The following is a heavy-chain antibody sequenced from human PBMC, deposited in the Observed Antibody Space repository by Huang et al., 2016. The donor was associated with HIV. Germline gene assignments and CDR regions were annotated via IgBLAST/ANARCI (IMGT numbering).Heavy chain of an antibody. CDR1: GFSFSSYA. J-gene: IGHJ6*02. V-gene: IGHV3-30*18. CDR3: AKDRASGRKYGRYYGMDV. D-gene: IGHD3-10*01. CDR2: ISYDGSNK. Sequence: QVQLVESGGGVVQPGRSLRLSCVASGFSFSSYAMHWVRQAPGKGLEWVAGISYDGSNKDHADSLRGRFTISRDDPKNTLDLQMNNLRVEDTAVYYCAKDRASGRKYGRYYGMDVWGQGTTVLVSS.